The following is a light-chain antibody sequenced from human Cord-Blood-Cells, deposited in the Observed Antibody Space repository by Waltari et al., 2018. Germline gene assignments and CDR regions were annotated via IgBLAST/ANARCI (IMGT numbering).Light chain of an antibody. Sequence: EIVMTQSPATLSVSPGERATLSCRPSQSVSSNLAWYQHKPGQAPRLLIYGASTRATGIPARFSGSGSGTEFTLTISSLQSEDFAVYYCQQYNNWPRKGRDHMYTFGQGTKLEIK. J-gene: IGKJ2*01. CDR3: QQYNNWPRKGRDHMYT. CDR1: QSVSSN. CDR2: GAS. V-gene: IGKV3-15*01.